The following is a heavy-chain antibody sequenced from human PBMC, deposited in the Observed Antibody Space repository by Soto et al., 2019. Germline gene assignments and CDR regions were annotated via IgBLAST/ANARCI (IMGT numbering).Heavy chain of an antibody. CDR3: ARDKITGLFDY. CDR2: INHSGST. Sequence: SETLSLTCAVYGGSFSGYHWTWIRQPPGTGLEWIGEINHSGSTYYNPSLKSRVTISVDTCKNQFSLKLTSVTAADTAVYYCARDKITGLFDYWGKGTLVTVSS. CDR1: GGSFSGYH. V-gene: IGHV4-34*01. J-gene: IGHJ4*02. D-gene: IGHD2-8*02.